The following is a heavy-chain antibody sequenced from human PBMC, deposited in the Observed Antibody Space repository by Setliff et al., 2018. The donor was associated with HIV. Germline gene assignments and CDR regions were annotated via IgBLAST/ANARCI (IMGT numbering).Heavy chain of an antibody. V-gene: IGHV4-39*01. CDR1: GGPMRSSSYY. CDR3: ARRLAIGHWYFDI. CDR2: IYYTGST. Sequence: SETLSLTCSVSGGPMRSSSYYWGWIRRPPGKGLEWIGSIYYTGSTYSNPSLKSRLTISEDASKSQFSLTLRSVTAADTAVYYCARRLAIGHWYFDIWGRGTLVTVSS. J-gene: IGHJ2*01.